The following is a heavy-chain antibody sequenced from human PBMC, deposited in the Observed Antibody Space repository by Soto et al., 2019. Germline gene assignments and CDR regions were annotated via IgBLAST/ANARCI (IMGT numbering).Heavy chain of an antibody. J-gene: IGHJ4*02. CDR2: IWYDGSNK. CDR3: ARDGRAIVATIYYFDY. V-gene: IGHV3-33*01. CDR1: GFTFSSYG. D-gene: IGHD5-12*01. Sequence: QVQLVESGGGVVQPGRSLRLSCAASGFTFSSYGMHWVRQAPGKGLEWVAVIWYDGSNKYYADSVKGRFTISRDNSKNTLYLQMNSLRAEDTAVYYCARDGRAIVATIYYFDYWGQGTLVTVSS.